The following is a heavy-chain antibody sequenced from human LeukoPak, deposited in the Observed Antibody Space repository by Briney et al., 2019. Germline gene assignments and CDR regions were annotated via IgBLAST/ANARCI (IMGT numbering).Heavy chain of an antibody. CDR3: AKVPFIAVAGPSFDY. CDR1: GFTVSSNY. V-gene: IGHV3-53*01. Sequence: GGSLRLSCAASGFTVSSNYMSWVRQAPGKGLEWVSVIYSSGNTYYADSVKGRFTISRDNSKNTLFLQMNSLRAEDTAVYYCAKVPFIAVAGPSFDYWGQGTLVTVSS. J-gene: IGHJ4*02. CDR2: IYSSGNT. D-gene: IGHD6-19*01.